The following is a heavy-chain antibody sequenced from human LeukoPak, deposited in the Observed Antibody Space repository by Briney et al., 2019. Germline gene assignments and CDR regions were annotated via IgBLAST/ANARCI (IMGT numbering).Heavy chain of an antibody. CDR1: GGTFSSYA. V-gene: IGHV1-69*04. CDR3: ARSSGSYYGPHY. D-gene: IGHD3-10*01. CDR2: IIPIIGIA. J-gene: IGHJ4*02. Sequence: ASVKVSCKASGGTFSSYAISWVRQAPGQGLEWMGRIIPIIGIANYAQKFQGRVTITAEKSTSTAYMELISLRSEDTAVYYCARSSGSYYGPHYWGQGTLVTVPS.